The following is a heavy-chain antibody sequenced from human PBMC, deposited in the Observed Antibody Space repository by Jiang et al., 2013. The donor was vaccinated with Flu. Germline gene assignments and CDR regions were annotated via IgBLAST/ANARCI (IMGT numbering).Heavy chain of an antibody. V-gene: IGHV4-34*01. CDR1: GGSFSGYY. Sequence: LLKPSETLSLTCAVYGGSFSGYYWSWIRQPPGKGLEWIGEINHSGSTNYNPSLKSRVTISVDTSKNQFSLKLSSVTAADTAVYYCARGGPLWFGPYGYDVWGQGTTVTVSS. D-gene: IGHD3-10*01. CDR2: INHSGST. J-gene: IGHJ6*02. CDR3: ARGGPLWFGPYGYDV.